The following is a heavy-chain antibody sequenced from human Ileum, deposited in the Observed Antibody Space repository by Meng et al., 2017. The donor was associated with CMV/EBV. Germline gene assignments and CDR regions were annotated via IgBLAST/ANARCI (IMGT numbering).Heavy chain of an antibody. CDR3: ARPYTGASTLPF. J-gene: IGHJ4*02. V-gene: IGHV3-74*01. D-gene: IGHD1-26*01. CDR2: INNDGNTA. Sequence: GESLKISCAASGFTFRDHWMHWVRQSPGKGLVWVSRINNDGNTADYADSVKGRFTISRDNTKNTLYLQMNSLRAEDTAVYYCARPYTGASTLPFWGPGTLVTVSS. CDR1: GFTFRDHW.